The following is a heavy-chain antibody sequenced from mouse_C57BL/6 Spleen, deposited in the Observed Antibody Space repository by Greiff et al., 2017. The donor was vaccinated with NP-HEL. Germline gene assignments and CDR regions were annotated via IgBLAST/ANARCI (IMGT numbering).Heavy chain of an antibody. D-gene: IGHD1-1*01. J-gene: IGHJ4*01. V-gene: IGHV1-59*01. Sequence: QVQLQQPGAELVRPGTSVKLSCKASGYTFTSYWMHWVKQRPGQGLEWIGVIDPSDSYTNYNQKFKGKATLTVDTSSSTAYMQLSSLTSEDSAVYYCARKTVPLYAMDYWGQGTSVTVSS. CDR3: ARKTVPLYAMDY. CDR1: GYTFTSYW. CDR2: IDPSDSYT.